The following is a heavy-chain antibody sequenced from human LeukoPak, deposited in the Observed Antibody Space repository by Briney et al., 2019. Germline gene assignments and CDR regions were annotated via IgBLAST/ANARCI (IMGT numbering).Heavy chain of an antibody. D-gene: IGHD6-19*01. V-gene: IGHV3-48*02. Sequence: GESLKISCAASGFTFSTYSMNWVRQAPGKGLEWVSYISSSSSTIYYADSVRGRFTISRDNAKNSLYLQMNSLRDEDTAVYYCARDLPPGSSGWYLGYWGQGTLVTVSS. CDR1: GFTFSTYS. CDR3: ARDLPPGSSGWYLGY. CDR2: ISSSSSTI. J-gene: IGHJ4*02.